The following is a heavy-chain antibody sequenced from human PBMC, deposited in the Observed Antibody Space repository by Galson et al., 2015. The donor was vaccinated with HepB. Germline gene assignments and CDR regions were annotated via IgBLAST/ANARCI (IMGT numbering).Heavy chain of an antibody. Sequence: SVKVSCKASGGTFSSYTISWVRQAPGLGLEWMGRIIPILGIANYAQKFQGRVTITADKSTSTAYMELSSLRSEDTAVYYCARDREDGYPYYYYGMDVWGQGTTVTVSS. CDR1: GGTFSSYT. CDR2: IIPILGIA. CDR3: ARDREDGYPYYYYGMDV. J-gene: IGHJ6*02. V-gene: IGHV1-69*04. D-gene: IGHD5-24*01.